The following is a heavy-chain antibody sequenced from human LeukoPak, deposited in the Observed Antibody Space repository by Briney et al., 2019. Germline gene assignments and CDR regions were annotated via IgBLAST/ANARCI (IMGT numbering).Heavy chain of an antibody. D-gene: IGHD2-2*01. V-gene: IGHV4-39*07. Sequence: PSETLSLTCSVSGGSLTRTTYHWGWIRQPPGKGLEWIGSMHYTGSGNYNPFLKSRVTISLDMSKRQFSLKLRSVTAADTAVYYCAREGAFGVVVVPGAIDYWGQGTLVTVSS. CDR1: GGSLTRTTYH. J-gene: IGHJ4*02. CDR2: MHYTGSG. CDR3: AREGAFGVVVVPGAIDY.